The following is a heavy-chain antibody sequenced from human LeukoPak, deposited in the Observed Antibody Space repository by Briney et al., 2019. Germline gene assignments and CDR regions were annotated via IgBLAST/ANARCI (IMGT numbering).Heavy chain of an antibody. CDR2: IKQDGSEK. V-gene: IGHV3-7*01. J-gene: IGHJ6*03. CDR3: AREARQHTGQYYYYMDA. CDR1: GFTFSSYW. D-gene: IGHD2-21*01. Sequence: GGSLRLSCAASGFTFSSYWMSWVRQAPGKGLEWVANIKQDGSEKYYVDSVKGRFTISRDNAKNSLYLQMNSLRAEDTAVYYCAREARQHTGQYYYYMDAWGKGTTVTVS.